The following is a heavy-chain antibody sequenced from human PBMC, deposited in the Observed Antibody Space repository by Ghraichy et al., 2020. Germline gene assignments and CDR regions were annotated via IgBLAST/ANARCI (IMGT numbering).Heavy chain of an antibody. CDR2: IKKDESDK. CDR3: ARDRGDCSSTSCFDVFDI. Sequence: GESLNISCAASGFTFSNYWMSWVRQALGKGLEWVANIKKDESDKYYVDSVKGRFTISRDNARNSLYLEMNNLRAEDTAAYYCARDRGDCSSTSCFDVFDIWGQGTTVTVSS. J-gene: IGHJ3*02. V-gene: IGHV3-7*01. D-gene: IGHD2-2*01. CDR1: GFTFSNYW.